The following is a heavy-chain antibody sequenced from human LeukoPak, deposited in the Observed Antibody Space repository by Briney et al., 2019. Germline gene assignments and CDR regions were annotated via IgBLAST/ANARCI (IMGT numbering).Heavy chain of an antibody. D-gene: IGHD4-17*01. CDR2: MNPNSGNT. CDR3: AKGLKATVTWYYYGMDV. V-gene: IGHV1-8*01. J-gene: IGHJ6*02. CDR1: GYTFTSYD. Sequence: GASVKVSCKASGYTFTSYDINWVRQATGQGLEWMGWMNPNSGNTGYAQKFQGRVTMTRNTSISTAYMELSSLRSEDTAVYYCAKGLKATVTWYYYGMDVWGQGTTVTVSS.